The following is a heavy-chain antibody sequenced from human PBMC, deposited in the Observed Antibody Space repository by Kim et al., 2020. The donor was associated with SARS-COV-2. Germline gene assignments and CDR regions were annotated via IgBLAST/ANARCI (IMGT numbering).Heavy chain of an antibody. D-gene: IGHD6-13*01. CDR2: INPSGGST. CDR3: AREGRTPALYSSSWYVY. J-gene: IGHJ1*01. CDR1: GYTFTSYY. Sequence: ASVKVSCKASGYTFTSYYMHWVRQAPGQGLEWMGIINPSGGSTSYAQKFQGRVTMTRDTSTSTVYMELSSLRSEDTAVYYCAREGRTPALYSSSWYVYWGQGTLVTVSS. V-gene: IGHV1-46*01.